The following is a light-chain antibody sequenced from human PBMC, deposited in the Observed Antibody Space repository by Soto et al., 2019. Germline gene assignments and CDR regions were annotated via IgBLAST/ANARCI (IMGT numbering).Light chain of an antibody. CDR1: TGAVTSGNY. CDR2: GAS. CDR3: LIYHSGAVI. Sequence: QAVVTQEPSLTVSPGGTVTLTCASSTGAVTSGNYPTWFQQKPGQAPRALIYGASKKHSWTPARFSGSLLGGKAALTLSGVQPEDEADYYCLIYHSGAVIFGGGTKLTVL. J-gene: IGLJ2*01. V-gene: IGLV7-43*01.